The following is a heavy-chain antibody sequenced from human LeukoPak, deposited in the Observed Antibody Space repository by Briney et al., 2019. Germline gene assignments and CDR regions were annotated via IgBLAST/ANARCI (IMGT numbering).Heavy chain of an antibody. CDR1: GASIHNSGYF. V-gene: IGHV4-31*03. CDR3: ARGSELFDY. D-gene: IGHD1-26*01. Sequence: SQTLSLTCTVSGASIHNSGYFWSWIRQHPGKGLEWLAYIYDSGSAYYNPSLKNRVIISVDASKNQFSLKLTSVTAADTAAYYCARGSELFDYWGQGALVTVSS. J-gene: IGHJ4*02. CDR2: IYDSGSA.